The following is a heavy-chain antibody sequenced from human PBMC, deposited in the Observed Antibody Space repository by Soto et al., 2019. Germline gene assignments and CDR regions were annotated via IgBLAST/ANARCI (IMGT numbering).Heavy chain of an antibody. CDR3: AAEYSSSWNYFDY. V-gene: IGHV4-30-2*02. J-gene: IGHJ4*02. CDR1: GGSISSGGYS. D-gene: IGHD6-13*01. CDR2: IYHSGST. Sequence: SETLSLTCAVSGGSISSGGYSWSWIRQPPGKGLEWIGYIYHSGSTYYNPSLKSRVTISVDRSKNQLSLKLTSVTAADTAMYYCAAEYSSSWNYFDYWGQGILVTVSS.